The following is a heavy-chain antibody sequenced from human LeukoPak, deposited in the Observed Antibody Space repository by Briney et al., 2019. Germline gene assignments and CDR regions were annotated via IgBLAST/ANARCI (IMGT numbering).Heavy chain of an antibody. V-gene: IGHV3-23*01. J-gene: IGHJ4*02. D-gene: IGHD5/OR15-5a*01. CDR2: ITADGGTT. CDR1: GFTFGSYW. Sequence: GGSLRLSCAASGFTFGSYWMSWVRQAPGKGLEWVSAITADGGTTYYADSVKGRFSISRDNSKNTLYLQMNSLRAEDTALYYCAKMSGYFDYWGQGTLVTVSS. CDR3: AKMSGYFDY.